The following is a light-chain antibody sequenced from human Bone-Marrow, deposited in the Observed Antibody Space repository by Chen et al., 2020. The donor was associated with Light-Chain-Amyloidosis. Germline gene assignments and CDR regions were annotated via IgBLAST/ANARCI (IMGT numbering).Light chain of an antibody. V-gene: IGLV3-25*03. CDR2: RDT. CDR1: DLPTKY. J-gene: IGLJ2*01. Sequence: SYELTQPPSVSVSPGQTARINCSGDDLPTKYAYWYQQKPGQAPVLVIHRDTERPTWISDRFSGSSSGTTATLTISGVQAEDEADYHCQSADSSGTYEVIFGGGTKLTVL. CDR3: QSADSSGTYEVI.